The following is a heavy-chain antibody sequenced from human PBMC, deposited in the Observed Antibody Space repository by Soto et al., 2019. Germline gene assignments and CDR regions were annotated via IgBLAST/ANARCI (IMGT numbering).Heavy chain of an antibody. CDR2: INPSGGST. J-gene: IGHJ6*02. V-gene: IGHV1-46*01. D-gene: IGHD6-13*01. CDR1: GYTFTSYY. Sequence: ASVKVSCKASGYTFTSYYMHWVRQAPGQGLEWMGIINPSGGSTSYAQKFQGRVTMTRDTSTSTVYMELSSLRSEDTAVNYCATDEDSTSSRDPYGMDVWGQGTTVTVSS. CDR3: ATDEDSTSSRDPYGMDV.